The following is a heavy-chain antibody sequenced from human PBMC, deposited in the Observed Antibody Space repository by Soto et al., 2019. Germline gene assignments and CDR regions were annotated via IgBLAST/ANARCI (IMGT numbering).Heavy chain of an antibody. D-gene: IGHD6-19*01. CDR1: GYTFTSYD. J-gene: IGHJ6*02. Sequence: QVQLVQSGAEVKKPGASVKVSCKASGYTFTSYDINWVRQATGQGLEWMGWMNPNSGNTGYALKFQGRVTMTRNTSISTAYMELSSLRSEDTAVYYCARGVAVAHYYYYGMDVWGQGTTVTVSS. CDR3: ARGVAVAHYYYYGMDV. V-gene: IGHV1-8*01. CDR2: MNPNSGNT.